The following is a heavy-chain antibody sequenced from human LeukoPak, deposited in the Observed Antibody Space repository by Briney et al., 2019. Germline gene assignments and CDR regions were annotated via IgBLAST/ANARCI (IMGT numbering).Heavy chain of an antibody. Sequence: GGSLRLSCAASGFTFSSYGMHWVRQAPGKGLEWVAFIRDDGSNKYYADSVKGRFTISRDNSKNTLYLQMNSLRAEDTAVYYCAKDPPSYCSSTSCYKGRYFDYWGQGTLVTVSS. CDR2: IRDDGSNK. CDR3: AKDPPSYCSSTSCYKGRYFDY. V-gene: IGHV3-30*02. D-gene: IGHD2-2*02. CDR1: GFTFSSYG. J-gene: IGHJ4*02.